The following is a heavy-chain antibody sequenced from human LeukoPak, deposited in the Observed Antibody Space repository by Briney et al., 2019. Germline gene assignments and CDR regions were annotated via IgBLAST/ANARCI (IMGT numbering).Heavy chain of an antibody. Sequence: SVKVSCKASGGTFSSYAISWVRQAPGQGLEWMGRIIPIFGTANYAQKFQGRDTITTDESTSTAYMELSSLRSEDTAVYYCARDSGYYYDSSGYYYSYWGQGTLVTVSS. J-gene: IGHJ4*02. V-gene: IGHV1-69*05. CDR1: GGTFSSYA. CDR2: IIPIFGTA. CDR3: ARDSGYYYDSSGYYYSY. D-gene: IGHD3-22*01.